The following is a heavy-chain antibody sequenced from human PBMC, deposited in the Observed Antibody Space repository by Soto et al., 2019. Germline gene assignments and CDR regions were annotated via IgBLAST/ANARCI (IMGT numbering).Heavy chain of an antibody. D-gene: IGHD3-10*01. CDR3: ARHFVAVVIKGWGY. J-gene: IGHJ4*02. Sequence: PSETLSLTCTVSGGSISSSDYHWGWIRQPPGEGLEWIGSIYYSGSTYYNPSLKSRVTLSVDTSKNQFSLKLVSVTAADTAVYYCARHFVAVVIKGWGYWGQGTLVTVSS. CDR2: IYYSGST. CDR1: GGSISSSDYH. V-gene: IGHV4-39*01.